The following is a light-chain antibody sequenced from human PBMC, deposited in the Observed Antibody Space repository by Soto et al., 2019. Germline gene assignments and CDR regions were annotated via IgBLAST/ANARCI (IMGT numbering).Light chain of an antibody. V-gene: IGKV3-15*01. CDR2: AAS. CDR1: QSVSSN. Sequence: EIVMTQPPATLSVSPGERATLSCSASQSVSSNLAWYQQKPGQAPRLLIYAASTRATGIPARFSGSGSGTEFTLTISSRQSEDFAVYYCQQYNNWPPEMFGKGTKVEIK. CDR3: QQYNNWPPEM. J-gene: IGKJ1*01.